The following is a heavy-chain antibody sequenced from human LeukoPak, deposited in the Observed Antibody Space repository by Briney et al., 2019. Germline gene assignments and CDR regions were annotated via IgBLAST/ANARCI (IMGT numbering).Heavy chain of an antibody. CDR1: GYTFTSYG. CDR3: ARDTASGYSYTNDY. D-gene: IGHD5-18*01. Sequence: ASVKVSCKASGYTFTSYGISWVRQAPGQGLEWMGWISAYNGNTNYAQKLQGRVTMTTDTSTSTAYMGLRSLRSDDTAVYYCARDTASGYSYTNDYWGQGTLVTVSS. J-gene: IGHJ4*02. CDR2: ISAYNGNT. V-gene: IGHV1-18*01.